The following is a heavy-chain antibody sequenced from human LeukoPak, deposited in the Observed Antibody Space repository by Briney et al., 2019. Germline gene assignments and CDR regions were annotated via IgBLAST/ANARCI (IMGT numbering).Heavy chain of an antibody. CDR2: IRYDGINE. CDR3: AKEGDYYGSGSCRDGFDI. Sequence: GGSLRLSCAASGFTFSTHGMHWVRQAPGKGLEWVAFIRYDGINEYYADSVKGRFTISRDSFKNTLYLQMNSLRPEDTAVYYCAKEGDYYGSGSCRDGFDIWGQGTRATVSS. V-gene: IGHV3-30*02. D-gene: IGHD3-10*01. J-gene: IGHJ3*02. CDR1: GFTFSTHG.